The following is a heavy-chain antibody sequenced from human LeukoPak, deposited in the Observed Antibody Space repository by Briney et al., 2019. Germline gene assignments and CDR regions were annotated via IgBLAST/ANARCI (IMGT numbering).Heavy chain of an antibody. CDR3: ARVYPDSSGYYFDY. CDR1: GYTFTGCY. D-gene: IGHD3-22*01. J-gene: IGHJ4*02. CDR2: INPNSGGT. Sequence: ASVKVSCKTSGYTFTGCYMHWVRQAPGQGLEWMGWINPNSGGTNYAQKFQGRVTMTRDTSISTAYMELSRLRSDDTAVYYCARVYPDSSGYYFDYWGQGTLVTVSS. V-gene: IGHV1-2*02.